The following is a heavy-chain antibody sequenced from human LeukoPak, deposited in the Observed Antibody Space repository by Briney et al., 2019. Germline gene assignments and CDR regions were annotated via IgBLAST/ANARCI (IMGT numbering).Heavy chain of an antibody. V-gene: IGHV4-31*03. Sequence: PSQTLSFTCTVSGGSISSGGYYWSWIRQHPGKGLEWIGYIYYSGSTYYNPSLNSRVTISVGTSKSQFSLKLSSVTAADTAVYYCARVRGYSYGELDYWGQGTLVTVSS. CDR2: IYYSGST. CDR1: GGSISSGGYY. CDR3: ARVRGYSYGELDY. D-gene: IGHD5-18*01. J-gene: IGHJ4*02.